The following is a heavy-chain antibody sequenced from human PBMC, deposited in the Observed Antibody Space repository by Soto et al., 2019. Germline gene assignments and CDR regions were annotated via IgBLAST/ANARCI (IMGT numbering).Heavy chain of an antibody. D-gene: IGHD2-15*01. CDR2: INPSSGET. CDR3: VIGLKWRYLDY. CDR1: GYTFIDYF. J-gene: IGHJ4*02. V-gene: IGHV1-2*02. Sequence: ASVKVSCKASGYTFIDYFIQWVRQAPGQGLEWMGWINPSSGETTYAQKFQGRVTMTRDTSISTAYMDLITLRSDDTAIYYCVIGLKWRYLDYWGQGPPGTVSS.